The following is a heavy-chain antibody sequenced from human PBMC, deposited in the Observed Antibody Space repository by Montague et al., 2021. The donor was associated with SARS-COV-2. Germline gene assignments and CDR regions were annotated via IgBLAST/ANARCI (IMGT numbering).Heavy chain of an antibody. CDR1: GESFSSDD. Sequence: SETLSLTCADYGESFSSDDWSWIRQPPGKGLEWIGEMSHSGNTKYNPSLKSRVYMSLDTSRNEFSLKLTSVAAADTAVYYCARGLRGHCIRTWYYLWGQGTLVTVSS. CDR3: ARGLRGHCIRTWYYL. V-gene: IGHV4-34*01. J-gene: IGHJ4*02. CDR2: MSHSGNT. D-gene: IGHD2-2*01.